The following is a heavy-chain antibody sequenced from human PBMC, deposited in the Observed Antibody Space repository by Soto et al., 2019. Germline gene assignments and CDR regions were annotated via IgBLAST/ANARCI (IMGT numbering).Heavy chain of an antibody. V-gene: IGHV6-1*01. Sequence: SQTLSLTCAIAGDSVSSNSAAWNWIRQSPSRGLEWLGRAYYRSQWYYDSAVSVRSRITVIPDTSKNQFSLQLNSVTPEDTAVYYCTKQKGGSRTYSGMYVCRPGTTVTV. CDR3: TKQKGGSRTYSGMYV. CDR2: AYYRSQWYY. CDR1: GDSVSSNSAA. D-gene: IGHD1-26*01. J-gene: IGHJ6*02.